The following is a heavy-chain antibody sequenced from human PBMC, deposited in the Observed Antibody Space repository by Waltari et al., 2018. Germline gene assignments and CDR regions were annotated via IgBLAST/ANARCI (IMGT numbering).Heavy chain of an antibody. J-gene: IGHJ2*01. V-gene: IGHV1-3*01. CDR1: GYTFTSYA. Sequence: QVQLVQSGAEVKKPGASVKVSCKASGYTFTSYAMHWVRQAPGQRLEWMGWINAGNGNTKDSQKFQGRVTITRDTSASTAYMELSSLRSEDTAVYYCARGGGNSGNWYFDLWGRGTLVTVSS. D-gene: IGHD2-21*02. CDR3: ARGGGNSGNWYFDL. CDR2: INAGNGNT.